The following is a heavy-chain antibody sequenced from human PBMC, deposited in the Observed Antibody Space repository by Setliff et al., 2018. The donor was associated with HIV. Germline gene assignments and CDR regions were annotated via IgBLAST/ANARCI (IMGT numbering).Heavy chain of an antibody. D-gene: IGHD3-9*01. Sequence: SLRLSCAAYGFFFNKAWMSWVRQAPGKGLEWVGRIKSKIDGGTIDYAAPLKGRFTISRDDPKHTLFLQLNSLKIEDTAVYYCATDPFAPDYDVSTGVPLYAWGQGTTVTVSS. CDR2: IKSKIDGGTI. J-gene: IGHJ6*02. CDR1: GFFFNKAW. CDR3: ATDPFAPDYDVSTGVPLYA. V-gene: IGHV3-15*01.